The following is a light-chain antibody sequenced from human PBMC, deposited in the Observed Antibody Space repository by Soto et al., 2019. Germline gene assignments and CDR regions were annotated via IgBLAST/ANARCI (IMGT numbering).Light chain of an antibody. J-gene: IGKJ1*01. CDR3: QVYGSSSKT. V-gene: IGKV3-15*01. CDR1: QNIDNN. CDR2: GAS. Sequence: EIVMTQSPATLSVSPGERATLSCRASQNIDNNLAWYQQKLGQTPRLLIYGASTRATGAPARFSGSGSGTDFTLTISRLEPEDFAVYFCQVYGSSSKTFGQGTRVELK.